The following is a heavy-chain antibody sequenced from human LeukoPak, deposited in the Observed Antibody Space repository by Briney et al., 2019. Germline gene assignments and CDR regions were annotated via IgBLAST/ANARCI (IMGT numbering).Heavy chain of an antibody. V-gene: IGHV3-74*01. D-gene: IGHD3-16*02. CDR3: ARDYDYPWGSYRYDAFDV. CDR2: INSDASTT. Sequence: GGSLRLSCAASGFTFSNYWMHWVRQAPGKELVWVSHINSDASTTTYADFVKGRFTISRDNAKYTLYLQMNSLGAEDTAVYYCARDYDYPWGSYRYDAFDVWGQGTVVTVSS. J-gene: IGHJ3*01. CDR1: GFTFSNYW.